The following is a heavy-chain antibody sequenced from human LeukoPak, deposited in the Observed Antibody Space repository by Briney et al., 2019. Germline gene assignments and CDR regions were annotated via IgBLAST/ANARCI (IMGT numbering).Heavy chain of an antibody. CDR1: GFTFSNYG. V-gene: IGHV3-23*01. J-gene: IGHJ4*02. Sequence: GGSLRLSCAASGFTFSNYGMSWVRRAPEKGLEWVSTISGSGYSTYYADSVKGRFTISRDNSKNTLYLQMNRLRAEDTAVYYCAKLSYYYGSGSYYKTPIDYWGQGTLVTVSS. CDR2: ISGSGYST. CDR3: AKLSYYYGSGSYYKTPIDY. D-gene: IGHD3-10*01.